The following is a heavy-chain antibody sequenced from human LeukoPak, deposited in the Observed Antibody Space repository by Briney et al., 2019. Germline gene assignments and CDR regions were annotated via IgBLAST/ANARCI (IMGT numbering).Heavy chain of an antibody. CDR1: GYTFTSYA. CDR2: INAGNGNT. D-gene: IGHD6-19*01. Sequence: ASVKVSCKASGYTFTSYAMHWVRQAPGQRLEWMGWINAGNGNTKYSQKFQGRVTITRDTSASTAYMELSSLRSEDTAVYYCARGEIAVAAYAYWGQGTLVTVSS. V-gene: IGHV1-3*01. CDR3: ARGEIAVAAYAY. J-gene: IGHJ4*02.